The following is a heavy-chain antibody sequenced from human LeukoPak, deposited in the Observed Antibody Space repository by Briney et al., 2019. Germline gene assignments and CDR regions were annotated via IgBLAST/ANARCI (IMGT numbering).Heavy chain of an antibody. CDR2: ITNSGDST. CDR3: TKDYCGKFCSAV. V-gene: IGHV3-23*01. D-gene: IGHD3-9*01. J-gene: IGHJ6*02. Sequence: GGSLRLSCAASGFTFSAFGMNWVRQAPGKGLEWVSTITNSGDSTYHVDSVKGRFTISRDNSKNTLYLQMNSLRAEDTAKYYCTKDYCGKFCSAVWGQGTTVTVSS. CDR1: GFTFSAFG.